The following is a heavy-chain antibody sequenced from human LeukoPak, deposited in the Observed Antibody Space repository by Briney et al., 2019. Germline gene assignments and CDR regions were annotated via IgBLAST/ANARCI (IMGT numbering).Heavy chain of an antibody. V-gene: IGHV4-4*07. D-gene: IGHD2-15*01. Sequence: PSETLSHTCTVSGGSLRSYYGSWIRQPAGKGLEWISRTYTSGCTNYNTSLKSRVTIPVDKSKNQFSLKLSSVTNADTAVYYCERDCRGGNCYLSDAFDIWGQGTMVTVSS. CDR3: ERDCRGGNCYLSDAFDI. CDR2: TYTSGCT. J-gene: IGHJ3*02. CDR1: GGSLRSYY.